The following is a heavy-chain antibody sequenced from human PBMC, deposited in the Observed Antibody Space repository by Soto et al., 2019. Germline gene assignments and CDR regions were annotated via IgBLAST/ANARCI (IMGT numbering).Heavy chain of an antibody. D-gene: IGHD5-18*01. CDR1: GGSISSGDYY. V-gene: IGHV4-30-4*01. Sequence: QVQLQESGPGLVKPSQTLSLTCTVSGGSISSGDYYWSWIRQPPGKGLEWIGYIYYSGSTYYNPSPTCRVTTSVDTSKNQSSLKLSSVTAADTAVYYCARAAPVVTDVWGQGTTVTVSS. J-gene: IGHJ6*02. CDR2: IYYSGST. CDR3: ARAAPVVTDV.